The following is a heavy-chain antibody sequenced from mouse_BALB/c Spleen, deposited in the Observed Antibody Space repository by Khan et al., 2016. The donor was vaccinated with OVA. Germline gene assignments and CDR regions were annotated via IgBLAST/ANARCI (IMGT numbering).Heavy chain of an antibody. CDR3: ARVYGGDFDY. CDR2: ISYSGNT. V-gene: IGHV3-2*02. J-gene: IGHJ2*01. Sequence: EVQLQESGPGLVKPSQSLSLTCTVTGYSITSDYARNWIRQFPGNKLEWMGYISYSGNTKYNPSLKSRISITRDTSKNQFFLQLNSVIIEDTATYYCARVYGGDFDYWGQGTTLTVSS. CDR1: GYSITSDYA. D-gene: IGHD1-1*01.